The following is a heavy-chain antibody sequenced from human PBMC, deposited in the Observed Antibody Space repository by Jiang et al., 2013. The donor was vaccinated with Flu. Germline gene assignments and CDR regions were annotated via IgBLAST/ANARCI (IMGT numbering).Heavy chain of an antibody. CDR2: IYYTGLT. D-gene: IGHD2-2*01. CDR1: GASVTNISHY. V-gene: IGHV4-39*07. J-gene: IGHJ2*01. CDR3: ARVPGFCSTTGCLYWYFDL. Sequence: LLKPSETLSLTCTVSGASVTNISHYWAWIRQSPGRGLEWIGSIYYTGLTHHNPSLKGRVTLSVHTSKNQFSLRLASVTAADTAMYFCARVPGFCSTTGCLYWYFDLWGRGTLVTVSS.